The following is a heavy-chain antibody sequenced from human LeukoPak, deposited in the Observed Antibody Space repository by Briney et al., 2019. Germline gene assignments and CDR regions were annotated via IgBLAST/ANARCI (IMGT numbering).Heavy chain of an antibody. J-gene: IGHJ4*02. D-gene: IGHD4-23*01. CDR2: INPSGGST. CDR1: GYTFTGYY. Sequence: GASVKVSCKAPGYTFTGYYMHWVRQAPGQGLEWMGIINPSGGSTSYAQKFQGRVTMTRDTSTSTVYMALSSLRSEDTAVYYCARDTYGGNSGYFDYWGQGTLVTVSS. V-gene: IGHV1-46*01. CDR3: ARDTYGGNSGYFDY.